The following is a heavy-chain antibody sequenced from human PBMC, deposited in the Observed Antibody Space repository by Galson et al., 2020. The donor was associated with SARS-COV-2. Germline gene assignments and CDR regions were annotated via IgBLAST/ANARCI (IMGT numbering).Heavy chain of an antibody. V-gene: IGHV5-51*01. J-gene: IGHJ5*02. CDR1: GYSFTTYW. D-gene: IGHD1-1*01. CDR2: INPADFDT. Sequence: HGESLKISFKTSGYSFTTYWIGWVRQLPGKGLEWMGIINPADFDTIYSPSFHGQVTMSVDKSVNTAYLQWSSLKASDNAMYYCTRRGGTAFKWLDPWGQGTLVTVSS. CDR3: TRRGGTAFKWLDP.